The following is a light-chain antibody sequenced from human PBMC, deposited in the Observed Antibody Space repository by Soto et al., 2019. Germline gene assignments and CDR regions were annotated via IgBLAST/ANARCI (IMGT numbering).Light chain of an antibody. Sequence: DVVMTQSPLSLPVTLGQPASMCCRSNQSLVHSDGIAYFSWFQQRPGRSPRRLIYKVSNRDSGVPARFSGSGSGTDFALKISRVEAEDVGVYYCMQGTHWPITFGQGTRLEIK. CDR3: MQGTHWPIT. CDR2: KVS. CDR1: QSLVHSDGIAY. J-gene: IGKJ5*01. V-gene: IGKV2-30*02.